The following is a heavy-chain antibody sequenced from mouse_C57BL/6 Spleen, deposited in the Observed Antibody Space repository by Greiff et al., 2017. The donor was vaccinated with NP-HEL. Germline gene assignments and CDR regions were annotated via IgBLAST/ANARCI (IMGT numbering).Heavy chain of an antibody. CDR1: GFSLSTFGMG. D-gene: IGHD1-1*01. Sequence: VMLVECGPGILQPSQTLSLTCSFSGFSLSTFGMGVGWIRQPSGKGLEWLAHIWWDDDKYYNPALKSRLTISKDTSKNQVFLKIANVDTADTATYYCARMATVSYWYFDVWGTGTTVTVSS. CDR2: IWWDDDK. J-gene: IGHJ1*03. V-gene: IGHV8-8*01. CDR3: ARMATVSYWYFDV.